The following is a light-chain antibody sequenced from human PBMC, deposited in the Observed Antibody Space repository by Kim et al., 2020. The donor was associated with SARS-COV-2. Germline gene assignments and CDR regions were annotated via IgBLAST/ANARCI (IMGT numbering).Light chain of an antibody. CDR3: QQYYTTPPT. Sequence: ATFNCKSSQSILYRSKNKNHLAWYQQKPGQPPKLLVYCASTRESGVPDRFSGSGSGTDFTLTISSLQAEDVAVYYCQQYYTTPPTFGGGTKVDIK. CDR1: QSILYRSKNKNH. CDR2: CAS. J-gene: IGKJ4*01. V-gene: IGKV4-1*01.